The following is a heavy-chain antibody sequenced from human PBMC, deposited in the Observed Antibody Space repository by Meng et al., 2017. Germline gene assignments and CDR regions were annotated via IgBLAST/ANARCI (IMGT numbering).Heavy chain of an antibody. Sequence: ASVKVSCKASGYFLYGYYMHWVRQAPGHGLGWMGRINPNSGGTNYAQKFQGRVTMTRDTSISTAYMELSRLRSDDTAVYYCARIAAAGTPAYYYYGMDVWGQGTTVTVSS. J-gene: IGHJ6*02. V-gene: IGHV1-2*06. CDR1: GYFLYGYY. CDR3: ARIAAAGTPAYYYYGMDV. D-gene: IGHD6-13*01. CDR2: INPNSGGT.